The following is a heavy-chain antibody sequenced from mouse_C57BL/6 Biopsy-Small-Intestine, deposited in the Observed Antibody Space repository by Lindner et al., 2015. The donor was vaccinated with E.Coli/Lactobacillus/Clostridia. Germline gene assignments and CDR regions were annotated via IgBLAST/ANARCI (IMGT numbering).Heavy chain of an antibody. CDR3: TRYGDYPWFTY. Sequence: ESGPELVKPGASVKMSCKASGYTFTSYVIHWVKQKPGQGLEWIGYINPYNDRTKYNENFKGKATLTSDKSSSTAYMELTSLTSEDSAVYYCTRYGDYPWFTYWGQGTLVTVSA. J-gene: IGHJ3*01. CDR1: GYTFTSYV. V-gene: IGHV1-14*01. CDR2: INPYNDRT. D-gene: IGHD2-13*01.